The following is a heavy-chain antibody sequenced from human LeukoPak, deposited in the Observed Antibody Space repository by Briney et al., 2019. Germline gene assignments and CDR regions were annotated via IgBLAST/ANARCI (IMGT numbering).Heavy chain of an antibody. J-gene: IGHJ5*01. D-gene: IGHD2-2*01. Sequence: TGGSLRPSCPASGFTSSEFYTSWIRQAPGKGLEWVSYISYSSDYTNYADPVKGRFTISRDNAKNSLYLQMNSLRADDTAVYYCVGPTCLGGGYCSIDSWGQGTLVTVSS. V-gene: IGHV3-11*03. CDR1: GFTSSEFY. CDR2: ISYSSDYT. CDR3: VGPTCLGGGYCSIDS.